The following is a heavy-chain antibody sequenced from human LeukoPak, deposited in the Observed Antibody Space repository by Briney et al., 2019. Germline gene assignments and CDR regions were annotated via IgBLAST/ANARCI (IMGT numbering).Heavy chain of an antibody. CDR3: VRLPHYCGSGQGLDY. CDR2: IYYSGST. J-gene: IGHJ4*02. CDR1: GGSISSYY. V-gene: IGHV4-59*01. Sequence: SETLSLTCTVSGGSISSYYWSWIRQPPGKGLEWIGYIYYSGSTNYNPSLKSRVTISVDTSKNQFSLKLSSVTAADTAVYYCVRLPHYCGSGQGLDYWGQGTLVTVSS. D-gene: IGHD3-10*01.